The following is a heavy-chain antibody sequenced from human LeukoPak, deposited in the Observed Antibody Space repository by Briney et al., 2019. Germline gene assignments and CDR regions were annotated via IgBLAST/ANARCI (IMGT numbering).Heavy chain of an antibody. CDR1: GGSISSGGYY. J-gene: IGHJ5*02. CDR2: IYYSGST. CDR3: ARDGGIAVAGTWFDP. V-gene: IGHV4-31*03. D-gene: IGHD6-19*01. Sequence: SETLSLTCTVSGGSISSGGYYWSWNRQHPGKGLEWIGYIYYSGSTYYNPSLKSRVTISVDTSKNQFSLKLSSVTAADTAVYYCARDGGIAVAGTWFDPWGQGTLVTDSS.